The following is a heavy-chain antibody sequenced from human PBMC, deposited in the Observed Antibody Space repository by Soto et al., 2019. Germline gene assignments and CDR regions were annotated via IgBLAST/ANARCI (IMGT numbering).Heavy chain of an antibody. J-gene: IGHJ6*02. V-gene: IGHV3-48*01. CDR2: ISRSSGTI. CDR1: GFSFNDYS. Sequence: EVQLVESGGGLVQPGGSLRLSCAASGFSFNDYSMNWVRQAPGKGLEWVSYISRSSGTIYYADSVKGRFTISRDNAKNSLYLQMNSLRAEDTAVYYCVRQRSMDVWGQGTTVTVSS. CDR3: VRQRSMDV.